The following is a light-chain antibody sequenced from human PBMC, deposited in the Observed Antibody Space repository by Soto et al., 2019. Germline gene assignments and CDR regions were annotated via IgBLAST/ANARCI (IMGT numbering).Light chain of an antibody. CDR1: SSNIGSNT. V-gene: IGLV1-44*01. J-gene: IGLJ1*01. Sequence: LTQPPSASGTPGQRVTISCSGSSSNIGSNTVNWYQQLPGTAPKLLIYSNNQRPSGVPDRFSGSKSGTSASLAISGLQSEYEADYYCAAWDDSLNGYVFGTGTKVTVL. CDR3: AAWDDSLNGYV. CDR2: SNN.